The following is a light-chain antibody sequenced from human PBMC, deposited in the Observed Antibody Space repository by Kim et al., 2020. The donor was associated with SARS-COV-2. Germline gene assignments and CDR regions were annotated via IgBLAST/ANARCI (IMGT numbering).Light chain of an antibody. CDR3: AAWDDSLKGWV. CDR2: SNN. Sequence: QSVLTQPPSASGTPGQMVTISCSGSSSNIGRNTVNWYQQLPGTAPKLLIYSNNQRPSGVSDRFSGSKSGTSASLAISGLQSEDEAVYYCAAWDDSLKGWVFGGGTQLTVL. J-gene: IGLJ3*02. CDR1: SSNIGRNT. V-gene: IGLV1-44*01.